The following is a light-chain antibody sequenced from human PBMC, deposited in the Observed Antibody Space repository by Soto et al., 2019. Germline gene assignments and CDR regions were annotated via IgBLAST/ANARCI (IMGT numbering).Light chain of an antibody. CDR1: QSVSNT. CDR3: QQYDNWPYT. Sequence: EIVMTQSPATLSVSPGERATLSCRASQSVSNTLAWYQQKPGQAPRLLMYGASIRATGITARCSGGGSGTQFTLTISSLQSEDFAVYYCQQYDNWPYTFGQGTKLEIK. CDR2: GAS. J-gene: IGKJ2*01. V-gene: IGKV3-15*01.